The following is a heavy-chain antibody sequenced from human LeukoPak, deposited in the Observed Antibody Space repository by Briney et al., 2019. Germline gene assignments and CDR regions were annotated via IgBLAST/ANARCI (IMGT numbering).Heavy chain of an antibody. Sequence: SVKVSCKASGGTFISYAISWVRQAPGQGLEWMGRIIPIFGTANYAQKFQGRVTITTDESTSTAYMELSSLRSEDTAVYYCARVVGSYYYDSSGYYDAFDIWGQGTMVTVSS. CDR3: ARVVGSYYYDSSGYYDAFDI. CDR2: IIPIFGTA. CDR1: GGTFISYA. J-gene: IGHJ3*02. V-gene: IGHV1-69*05. D-gene: IGHD3-22*01.